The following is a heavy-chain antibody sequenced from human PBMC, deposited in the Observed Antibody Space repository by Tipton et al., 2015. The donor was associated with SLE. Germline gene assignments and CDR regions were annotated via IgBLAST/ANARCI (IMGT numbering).Heavy chain of an antibody. D-gene: IGHD1-14*01. CDR3: AAQPVAGLWYFDL. J-gene: IGHJ2*01. V-gene: IGHV4-59*01. Sequence: TLSLTCTVSGGSISSYYWSWIWQSPGKGLEWIGYIYYSGSTNYNPSLKSRVTISVDTSKNQFSLKLSSVTAADTAVYYCAAQPVAGLWYFDLWGRGTLVTVSS. CDR1: GGSISSYY. CDR2: IYYSGST.